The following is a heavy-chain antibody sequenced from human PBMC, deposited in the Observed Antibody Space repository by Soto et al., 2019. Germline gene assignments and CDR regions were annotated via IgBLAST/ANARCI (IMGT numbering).Heavy chain of an antibody. J-gene: IGHJ5*02. Sequence: GGSLRLSCAASEFTFSSYAMSWVRQAPGKGLEWVSGISGNGGSTYYADSVKGRFTISRDNSKNTLYLQMNSLRAEDTAVYYCAKVPSVTTVWWFDPWGQGTLVTVSS. D-gene: IGHD4-17*01. CDR1: EFTFSSYA. V-gene: IGHV3-23*01. CDR3: AKVPSVTTVWWFDP. CDR2: ISGNGGST.